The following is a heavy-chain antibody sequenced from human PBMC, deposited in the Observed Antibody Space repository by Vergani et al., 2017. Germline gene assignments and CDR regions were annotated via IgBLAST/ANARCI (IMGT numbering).Heavy chain of an antibody. CDR3: ARGPTNSPFDY. Sequence: QVQLVESGGGVVQPGRSLRLSCAAPGFTFSSYAMHWVRQAPGKGLEWVAVISYDGSNKYYADSVKGRFTISRDNSKNTLYLQMNSLRAEDTAVYYCARGPTNSPFDYWGQGTLVTVSS. V-gene: IGHV3-30-3*01. J-gene: IGHJ4*02. CDR1: GFTFSSYA. D-gene: IGHD2-8*01. CDR2: ISYDGSNK.